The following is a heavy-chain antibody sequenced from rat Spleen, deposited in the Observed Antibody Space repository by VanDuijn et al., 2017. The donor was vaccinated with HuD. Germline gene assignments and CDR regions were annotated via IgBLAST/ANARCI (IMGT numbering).Heavy chain of an antibody. CDR3: ARHTRVFWFAY. V-gene: IGHV5-29*01. D-gene: IGHD1-4*01. Sequence: EVQLVESGGGLVQPGRSLKLSCAASGFTFSSYDMAWVRQAPTKGLEWVASISYDGSATYYRDSVKGRFTISRDNAKSTLYLQMNSLRSEDTATYYCARHTRVFWFAYWGQGTLVTVSS. J-gene: IGHJ3*01. CDR2: ISYDGSAT. CDR1: GFTFSSYD.